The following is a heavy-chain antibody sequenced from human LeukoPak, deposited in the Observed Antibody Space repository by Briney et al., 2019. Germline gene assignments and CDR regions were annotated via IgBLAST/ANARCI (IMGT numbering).Heavy chain of an antibody. CDR3: AKALSGSSFDY. CDR1: GFTFDDYA. CDR2: ISWNSGSI. D-gene: IGHD1-26*01. J-gene: IGHJ4*02. Sequence: GGSLRLSCAASGFTFDDYAMPWVRQAPGKGLEWVSGISWNSGSIGYADSVKGRFTISRDNAKNSLYLQMNSLRAEDTALYYCAKALSGSSFDYWGQGTLVTVSS. V-gene: IGHV3-9*01.